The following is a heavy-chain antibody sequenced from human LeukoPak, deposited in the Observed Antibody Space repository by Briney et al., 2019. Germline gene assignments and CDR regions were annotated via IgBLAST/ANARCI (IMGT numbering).Heavy chain of an antibody. V-gene: IGHV1-18*01. D-gene: IGHD6-25*01. CDR1: GYTFTSYG. CDR3: ARAHDPTSRGGCPDY. Sequence: GASVKVSCKASGYTFTSYGISWVRQAPGQGLEWMGWISAYNGNTNYAQKLQGRVTMTTDTSTSTAYMELRSLRSDDTAVYYCARAHDPTSRGGCPDYWGQGTLVTVSS. CDR2: ISAYNGNT. J-gene: IGHJ4*02.